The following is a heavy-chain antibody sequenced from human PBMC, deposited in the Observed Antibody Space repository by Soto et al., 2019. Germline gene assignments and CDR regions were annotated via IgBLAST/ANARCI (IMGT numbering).Heavy chain of an antibody. V-gene: IGHV1-18*04. J-gene: IGHJ5*02. D-gene: IGHD2-2*01. CDR1: GYTFTSYG. Sequence: SVKVSCKASGYTFTSYGISWVRQAPGQGLEWMGWISAYNGNTNYAQKLQGRVTMTTDTSTSTAYMELRSLRSDDTAVYYCERVRILCSSSSCYREWFDPRGQGSPVTVAS. CDR3: ERVRILCSSSSCYREWFDP. CDR2: ISAYNGNT.